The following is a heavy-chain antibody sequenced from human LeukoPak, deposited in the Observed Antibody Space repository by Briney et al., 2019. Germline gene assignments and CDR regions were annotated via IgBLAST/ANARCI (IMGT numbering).Heavy chain of an antibody. J-gene: IGHJ5*02. CDR1: GYRFTGYY. CDR2: INPHSGDT. Sequence: GASVKVSCKASGYRFTGYYIYWVRQAPGQGLEWMGRINPHSGDTTYAQKFHGRVTLTTDTSISTAYMELGRLRYDDTAVYYCARDESGHWFDPWGQGSLVTVSS. V-gene: IGHV1-2*06. CDR3: ARDESGHWFDP.